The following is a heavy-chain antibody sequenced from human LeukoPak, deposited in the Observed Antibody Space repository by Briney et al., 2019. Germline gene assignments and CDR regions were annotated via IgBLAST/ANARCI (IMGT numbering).Heavy chain of an antibody. D-gene: IGHD6-6*01. J-gene: IGHJ6*02. CDR2: IWYDGSNK. CDR3: AREYSSSSLYYYYGMDV. CDR1: GFTFSNYS. Sequence: GGSLRLSCAASGFTFSNYSMHWVRQAPGKGLEWVAVIWYDGSNKYYADSVKGRFTISRDNSKNTLYLQMNSLRAEDTAVYYCAREYSSSSLYYYYGMDVWGQGTTVTVSS. V-gene: IGHV3-33*08.